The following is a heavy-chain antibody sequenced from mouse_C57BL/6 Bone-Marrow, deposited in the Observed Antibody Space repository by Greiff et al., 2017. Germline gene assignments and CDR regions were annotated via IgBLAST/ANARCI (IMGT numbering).Heavy chain of an antibody. CDR2: IYPGSGST. D-gene: IGHD1-1*01. Sequence: QVQLQQPGAELVKPGASVKMSCKASGYTFTSYWITWVKQRPGQGLEWIGDIYPGSGSTNYNEKFKSKATLTVDTSSSTAYMQLSSLTSADSAVYYCARHYGSSFYYAMDYWGQGTSVTVSS. CDR1: GYTFTSYW. V-gene: IGHV1-55*01. CDR3: ARHYGSSFYYAMDY. J-gene: IGHJ4*01.